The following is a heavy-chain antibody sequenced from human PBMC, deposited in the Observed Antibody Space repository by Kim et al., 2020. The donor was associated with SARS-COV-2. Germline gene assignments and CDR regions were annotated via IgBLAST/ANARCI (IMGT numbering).Heavy chain of an antibody. CDR2: IYPGDSDI. V-gene: IGHV5-51*01. CDR1: GFIFSSYW. Sequence: GESLKISCRGSGFIFSSYWIGWVRQMPGKGLEWMGIIYPGDSDIRSSPSIQGQVTFSADKSINTAYLQWNSLKASDTAMYFCARLGGYSGYAPLGHFDYWGRGTQVTVSA. CDR3: ARLGGYSGYAPLGHFDY. J-gene: IGHJ4*02. D-gene: IGHD5-12*01.